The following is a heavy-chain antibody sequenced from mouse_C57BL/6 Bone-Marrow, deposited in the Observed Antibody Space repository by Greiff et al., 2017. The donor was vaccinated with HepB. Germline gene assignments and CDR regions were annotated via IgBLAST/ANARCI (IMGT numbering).Heavy chain of an antibody. CDR1: GYTFTSYG. Sequence: VKLQESGAELARPGASVKLSCKASGYTFTSYGISWVKQRTGQGLEWIGEIYPRSGNTYYNEKFKGKATLTADKSSSTAYMELRSLTSEDSAVYFCARDDGYSLFAYWGQGTLVTVSA. CDR3: ARDDGYSLFAY. V-gene: IGHV1-81*01. CDR2: IYPRSGNT. J-gene: IGHJ3*01. D-gene: IGHD2-3*01.